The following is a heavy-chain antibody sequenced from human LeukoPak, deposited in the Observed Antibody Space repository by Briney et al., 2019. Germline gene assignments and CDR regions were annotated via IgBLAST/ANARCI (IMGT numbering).Heavy chain of an antibody. Sequence: SETLSLTCAVYGGSFSGYYWNWIRQPPRKGLEWLGEINHSGGTNYNPSLKSRVTISVDTSKNQFSLKLSSVTAADTAVYYCARYCSSTSCPYYYGMDVWGQGTTVTVSS. J-gene: IGHJ6*02. CDR1: GGSFSGYY. CDR2: INHSGGT. D-gene: IGHD2-2*01. CDR3: ARYCSSTSCPYYYGMDV. V-gene: IGHV4-34*01.